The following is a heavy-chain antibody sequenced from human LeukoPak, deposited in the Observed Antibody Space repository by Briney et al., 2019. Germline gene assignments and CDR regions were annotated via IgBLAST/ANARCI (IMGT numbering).Heavy chain of an antibody. CDR1: GYSFTTYW. V-gene: IGHV5-51*01. CDR2: IYPGDSDT. CDR3: ARRNIGAAGMGIDY. D-gene: IGHD6-13*01. Sequence: GESLKISCEGSGYSFTTYWIAWARQMPGRGLEWMGIIYPGDSDTRYSPSFQGQVTISADKSISTAYLQWSSLKASDTAMYYCARRNIGAAGMGIDYWGQGTLVTVSS. J-gene: IGHJ4*02.